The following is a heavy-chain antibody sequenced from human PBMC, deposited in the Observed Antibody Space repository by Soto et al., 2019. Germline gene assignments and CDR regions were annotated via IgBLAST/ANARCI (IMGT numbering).Heavy chain of an antibody. CDR1: GGSFGANY. Sequence: SETLSLTCTVYGGSFGANYGSWLRQPPGKGLEWVEYIYYGGTTSYNPSLQSRVTISHETSKSQFYLRLTSVTAADTAVYYCARLGAYYQSLDPWGHGTLVTV. V-gene: IGHV4-59*08. J-gene: IGHJ5*02. CDR3: ARLGAYYQSLDP. D-gene: IGHD3-22*01. CDR2: IYYGGTT.